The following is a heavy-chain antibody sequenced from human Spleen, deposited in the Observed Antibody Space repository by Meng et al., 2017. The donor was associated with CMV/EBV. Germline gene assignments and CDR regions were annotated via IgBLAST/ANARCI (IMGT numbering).Heavy chain of an antibody. CDR2: IIPMFGTA. D-gene: IGHD5-24*01. CDR1: GGTLSSYV. V-gene: IGHV1-69*05. CDR3: ASQEPTRGTYTYYGMDV. Sequence: SVKVSCKASGGTLSSYVISWVRQAPGQGPEWMGGIIPMFGTANYPQKFQGRVTITTDESTTTAYLEVSSLRSEDTAVYYCASQEPTRGTYTYYGMDVWGQGTTVTVSS. J-gene: IGHJ6*02.